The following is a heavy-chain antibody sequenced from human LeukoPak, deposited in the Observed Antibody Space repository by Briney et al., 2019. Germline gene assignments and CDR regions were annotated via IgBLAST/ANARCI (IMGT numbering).Heavy chain of an antibody. J-gene: IGHJ6*02. Sequence: GGSLRLSCAASGFTFSSYGMHWVRQAPGKGLEWVAVIWYDGSNKYYADSVKGRFTISRDNSKNSLYLQMNSLRAEDTAVYYCARDSPSNPRGDGMDVWGQGTTVTVSS. CDR1: GFTFSSYG. V-gene: IGHV3-33*01. CDR3: ARDSPSNPRGDGMDV. D-gene: IGHD4-11*01. CDR2: IWYDGSNK.